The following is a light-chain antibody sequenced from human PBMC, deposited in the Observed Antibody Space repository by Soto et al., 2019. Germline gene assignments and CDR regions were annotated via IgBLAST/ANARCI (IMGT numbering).Light chain of an antibody. J-gene: IGKJ1*01. Sequence: EVVLTQSPVTLSLSPGERATLPCRASQSVSSSYLAWYQQKPGQAPRLLIYGASNRATGIPDRFSGSGSGTDFTLTISRLEPEDFAVYYCQQYGSSGTFGQGTKVDIK. V-gene: IGKV3-20*01. CDR3: QQYGSSGT. CDR1: QSVSSSY. CDR2: GAS.